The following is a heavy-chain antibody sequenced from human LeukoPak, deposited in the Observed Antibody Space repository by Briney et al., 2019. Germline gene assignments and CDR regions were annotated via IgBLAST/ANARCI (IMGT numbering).Heavy chain of an antibody. CDR1: GFTFSTYA. Sequence: GGSLRLSCAASGFTFSTYAMSWVRQAPGKGLEWVSTISGSGGGTYFADSVKRRFPISRQNSKNTLYLQMNNLRGEDTAVYYCAKDSRHLSSTRGGLKESRGGFSDYWGQGTLVTVSS. V-gene: IGHV3-23*01. J-gene: IGHJ4*02. CDR3: AKDSRHLSSTRGGLKESRGGFSDY. CDR2: ISGSGGGT. D-gene: IGHD6-13*01.